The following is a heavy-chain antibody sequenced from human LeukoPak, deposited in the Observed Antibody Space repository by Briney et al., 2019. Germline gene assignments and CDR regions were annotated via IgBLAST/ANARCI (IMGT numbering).Heavy chain of an antibody. V-gene: IGHV1-2*02. J-gene: IGHJ4*02. CDR2: INPNSGAT. Sequence: GASVKVSCKASGYTFTGYYMHWVRQAPGQGLEWMVWINPNSGATNYAQKFQGRVTMARDTSISTAYMELSRLRSDDTAVYYCARGRAWEPQDYWGQGTLVTVSS. CDR3: ARGRAWEPQDY. CDR1: GYTFTGYY. D-gene: IGHD1-26*01.